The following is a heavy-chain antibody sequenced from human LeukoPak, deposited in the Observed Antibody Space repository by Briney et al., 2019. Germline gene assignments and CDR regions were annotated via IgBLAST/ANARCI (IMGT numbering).Heavy chain of an antibody. D-gene: IGHD3-10*01. CDR2: INHSGST. V-gene: IGHV4-34*01. CDR3: ARMNALLWFGELLLGNWFDP. Sequence: PSETLSLTCAVYGGSFSGYYWSWIRQPPGKGLEWIGEINHSGSTNYNPSLKSRVTISVDTSKNQFSLKLSSVTAADTAVYYCARMNALLWFGELLLGNWFDPWGQGTLVTVSS. CDR1: GGSFSGYY. J-gene: IGHJ5*02.